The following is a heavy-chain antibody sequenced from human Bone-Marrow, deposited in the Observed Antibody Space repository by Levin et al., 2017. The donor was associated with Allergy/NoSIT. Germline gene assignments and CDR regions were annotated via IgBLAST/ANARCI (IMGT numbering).Heavy chain of an antibody. D-gene: IGHD6-13*01. J-gene: IGHJ5*01. CDR3: ARDETFNSWHVGWFDS. Sequence: SETLSLTCTVSGDSINNTHHYWSWIRQPAGRGLEWIGRMFAGGAATYNRSLRSRVTVAIDTSKHQFSLKLTSVTAAHTDVYDCARDETFNSWHVGWFDSWGQGTLVTVSS. CDR2: MFAGGAA. V-gene: IGHV4-61*02. CDR1: GDSINNTHHY.